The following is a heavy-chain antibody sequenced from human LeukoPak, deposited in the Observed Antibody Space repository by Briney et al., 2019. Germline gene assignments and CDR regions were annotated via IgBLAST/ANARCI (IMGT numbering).Heavy chain of an antibody. CDR3: ARVMYMNSGSVDY. V-gene: IGHV3-53*04. J-gene: IGHJ4*02. CDR1: GFTVSSNY. Sequence: GGSLRLSCAASGFTVSSNYMTWVRQAPGKGLEWVSIIYSGGSTYYADSVRGRFTISRHNSKNTLYLQMNSLRVEDTAVYYCARVMYMNSGSVDYWGQGTLVTVSP. D-gene: IGHD3-10*01. CDR2: IYSGGST.